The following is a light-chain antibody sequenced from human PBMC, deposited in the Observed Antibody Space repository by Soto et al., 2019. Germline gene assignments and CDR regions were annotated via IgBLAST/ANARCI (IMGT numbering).Light chain of an antibody. CDR3: QQYNSYPT. Sequence: DIQMTQSPSTLSASVGARVTIACRASQSISSWLAWYQQKPGKAPKLLIYDASNLESGVPSRFSGSGSGTEFTLTISSLQPDDFATYYCQQYNSYPTFGQGTKVDI. CDR2: DAS. CDR1: QSISSW. J-gene: IGKJ1*01. V-gene: IGKV1-5*01.